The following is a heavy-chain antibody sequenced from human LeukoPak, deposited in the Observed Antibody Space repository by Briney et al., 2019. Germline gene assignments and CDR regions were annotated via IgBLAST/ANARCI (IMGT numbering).Heavy chain of an antibody. D-gene: IGHD3-22*01. CDR2: ISSSSSYI. V-gene: IGHV3-21*01. CDR1: GFTFSSYS. CDR3: ARGLEVVAVESYYYYMDV. Sequence: PGGSLRLSCAASGFTFSSYSMNWVRQAPGKGLEWVSSISSSSSYIYYADSVKGRFTISRDNAKNSLYLQMNSLRAEDTAVYYCARGLEVVAVESYYYYMDVWGKGNTVTVSS. J-gene: IGHJ6*03.